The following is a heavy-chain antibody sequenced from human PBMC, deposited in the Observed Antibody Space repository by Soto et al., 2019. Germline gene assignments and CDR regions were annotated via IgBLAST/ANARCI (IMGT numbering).Heavy chain of an antibody. V-gene: IGHV3-53*02. Sequence: QLVETGGGLIQPGTSLTLSCAASGFSVGRNYMTWVRQAPGKGLEWGSFVYSGGATFYADSVKGRFILSRDDSQNTMYLQMNNLRAEDTAVYYCARVPGRLWGRGTLVTVAS. CDR3: ARVPGRL. J-gene: IGHJ4*02. D-gene: IGHD3-10*01. CDR2: VYSGGAT. CDR1: GFSVGRNY.